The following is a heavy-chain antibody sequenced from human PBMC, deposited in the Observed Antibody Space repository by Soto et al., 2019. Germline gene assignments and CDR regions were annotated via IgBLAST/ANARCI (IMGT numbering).Heavy chain of an antibody. Sequence: QVQLQESGPGLVKPSQTLSLTCTVSGGSISSGGYYWSWIRQHPGKGLEWIGYIYYSGSTYYNPSLKSRVTISVDTSKNQFSLKLSSVTAADTAVYYCARDGSGSYSGDYGMDVWGQGTTVTVSS. CDR3: ARDGSGSYSGDYGMDV. D-gene: IGHD3-10*01. CDR1: GGSISSGGYY. V-gene: IGHV4-31*03. J-gene: IGHJ6*02. CDR2: IYYSGST.